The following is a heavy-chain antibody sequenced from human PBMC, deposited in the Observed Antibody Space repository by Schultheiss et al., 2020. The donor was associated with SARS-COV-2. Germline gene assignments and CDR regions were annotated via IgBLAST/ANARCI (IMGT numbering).Heavy chain of an antibody. V-gene: IGHV1-18*01. J-gene: IGHJ6*02. CDR2: ISAYNGNT. Sequence: ASVKVSCKASGYTFTSYGISWVRQAPGQGLEWMGWISAYNGNTNYAQKLQGRVTMTTDTSTSTAYMELRSLRSDDTAVYYCARDGSGPYYYYYYGMDVWGQGTTVTVSS. D-gene: IGHD3-10*01. CDR1: GYTFTSYG. CDR3: ARDGSGPYYYYYYGMDV.